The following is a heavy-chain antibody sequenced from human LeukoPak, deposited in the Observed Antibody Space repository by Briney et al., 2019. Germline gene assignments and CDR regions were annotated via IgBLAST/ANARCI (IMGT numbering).Heavy chain of an antibody. CDR1: GYTFTSYY. CDR3: VRDQYINVMTGFDE. D-gene: IGHD3-9*01. J-gene: IGHJ4*02. Sequence: ASVKLCCKASGYTFTSYYMHWVRQATAQGLEWMGIINPSGGSTSYAQKSQGRVTMTRDTSTSTVYLELRSLRPDDTAVYYCVRDQYINVMTGFDEWGQGTLVTVSS. V-gene: IGHV1-46*01. CDR2: INPSGGST.